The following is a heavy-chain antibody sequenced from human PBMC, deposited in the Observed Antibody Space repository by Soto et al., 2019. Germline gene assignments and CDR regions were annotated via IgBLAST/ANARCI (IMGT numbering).Heavy chain of an antibody. CDR1: GGAMSISTYY. V-gene: IGHV4-39*01. J-gene: IGHJ6*02. D-gene: IGHD3-10*01. CDR3: ASGQCFGESPHAYGMNV. CDR2: IYFGGTT. Sequence: SETLPLTCPVSGGAMSISTYYVAWIRQTPGKGLEWIGCIYFGGTTSYNPSLKSRVTMSVDTSKNQFSLRLTSVTAAETALYYCASGQCFGESPHAYGMNVWGQGASVTVSS.